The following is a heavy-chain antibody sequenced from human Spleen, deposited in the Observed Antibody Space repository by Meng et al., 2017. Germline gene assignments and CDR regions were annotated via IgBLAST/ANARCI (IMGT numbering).Heavy chain of an antibody. CDR2: INHSGTT. CDR3: AGLIFDYGGNSGGGTFDY. J-gene: IGHJ4*02. V-gene: IGHV4-34*01. CDR1: GRSLSHAA. Sequence: QLRSYDAVCFQPSTSLPLPLDVTGRSLSHAAWTCLPRPPGKGLEWIGQINHSGTTNSNPSLESRATISVDPSQNNLALKLSSVTAADSAVYYCAGLIFDYGGNSGGGTFDYWGQGTLVTVSS. D-gene: IGHD4-23*01.